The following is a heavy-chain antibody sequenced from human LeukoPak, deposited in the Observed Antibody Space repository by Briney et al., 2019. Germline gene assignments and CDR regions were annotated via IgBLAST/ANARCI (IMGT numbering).Heavy chain of an antibody. CDR1: GGSISSSNW. CDR2: IYHSGST. V-gene: IGHV4-4*02. J-gene: IGHJ4*02. Sequence: PSGTLSLTCAVSGGSISSSNWWSWVRQPPGKGLEWIGEIYHSGSTNYNPSLKSRVTISVDKSKNQFSLKLSSVTAADTAVYYCAREDMSSGSYYNFDYWGQGTLVTVSS. D-gene: IGHD3-10*01. CDR3: AREDMSSGSYYNFDY.